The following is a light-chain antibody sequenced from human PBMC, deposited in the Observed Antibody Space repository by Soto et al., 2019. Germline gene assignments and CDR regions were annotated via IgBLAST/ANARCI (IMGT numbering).Light chain of an antibody. J-gene: IGKJ1*01. V-gene: IGKV3-15*01. Sequence: EIVMTQSPATLSVSPGERATLSCRASQSVGSNLAWYQQRPGQAPRLLIYATSTRATGVPARFSGSGSGTEFTHTISSLQSEDLAVYYCQEYSSWWTFGQGTKVEIK. CDR3: QEYSSWWT. CDR2: ATS. CDR1: QSVGSN.